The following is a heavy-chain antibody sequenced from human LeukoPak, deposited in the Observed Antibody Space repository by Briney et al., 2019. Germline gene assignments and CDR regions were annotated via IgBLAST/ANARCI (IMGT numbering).Heavy chain of an antibody. CDR2: ISGSGGST. Sequence: GRSLRLSCAASGFTFSSYAMSWDRQAPGKGLEWVSAISGSGGSTYYADSVKGRFTISRDNSKNTLYLQMNSLRAEDTAVYYCAKDPHWNYGLVWFDPWGQGTLVTVSS. J-gene: IGHJ5*02. D-gene: IGHD1-7*01. V-gene: IGHV3-23*01. CDR3: AKDPHWNYGLVWFDP. CDR1: GFTFSSYA.